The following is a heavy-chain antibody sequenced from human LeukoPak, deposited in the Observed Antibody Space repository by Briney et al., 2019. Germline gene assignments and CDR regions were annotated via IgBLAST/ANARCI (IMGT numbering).Heavy chain of an antibody. Sequence: GGSLRLSGAASGFTFSSYVMSWVRQAPGKGLEWVSAISGSGGSTYYADSVRGRFTISRDNSKNTLSLQMNSLRAEDTAVYFCASNTYYYHSGCFDYWGQGTLVTVSS. D-gene: IGHD3-22*01. CDR2: ISGSGGST. V-gene: IGHV3-23*01. J-gene: IGHJ4*02. CDR1: GFTFSSYV. CDR3: ASNTYYYHSGCFDY.